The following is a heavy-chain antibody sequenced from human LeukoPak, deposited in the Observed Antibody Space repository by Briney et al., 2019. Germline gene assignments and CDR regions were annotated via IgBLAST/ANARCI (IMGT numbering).Heavy chain of an antibody. CDR1: GGSISSGGYY. D-gene: IGHD1-26*01. V-gene: IGHV4-61*08. CDR3: ARMYSGSYSGRGAFDI. CDR2: IYYSGST. J-gene: IGHJ3*02. Sequence: PSETLSLTCTVSGGSISSGGYYWSWIRQPPGKGLEWIGYIYYSGSTNYNPSLKSRVTISVDTSKNQFSLKLSSVTAADTAVYYCARMYSGSYSGRGAFDIWGQGTMVTVSS.